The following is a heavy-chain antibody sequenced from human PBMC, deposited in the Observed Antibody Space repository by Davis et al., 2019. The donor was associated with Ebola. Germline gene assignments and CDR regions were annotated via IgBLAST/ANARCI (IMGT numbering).Heavy chain of an antibody. J-gene: IGHJ6*02. Sequence: GESLKISCAASGFTLSTNAMSWVRQAPGEGLKWVSGIGSGTSGTHYTDSVKGRFTTSRDDSENTLYLQMNSLRAEDTAVYYCVKDLFWWSASDAWGQGTTVTVSS. V-gene: IGHV3-23*01. CDR2: IGSGTSGT. CDR3: VKDLFWWSASDA. CDR1: GFTLSTNA. D-gene: IGHD2-15*01.